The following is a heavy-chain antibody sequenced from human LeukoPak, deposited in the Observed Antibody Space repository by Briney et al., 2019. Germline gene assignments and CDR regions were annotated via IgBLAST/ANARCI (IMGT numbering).Heavy chain of an antibody. J-gene: IGHJ3*02. CDR2: IKRKADGGTP. D-gene: IGHD3-9*01. Sequence: GGSLRPSCAASGFTFSDAWMTWVRQASGKGLEWVGRIKRKADGGTPDYAAPVAGRFSISRDDSKKTLYLQMNSLKIEDTAVYYCTRDSDILTGYYRGAFDIWGQGTTVTVSP. V-gene: IGHV3-15*01. CDR1: GFTFSDAW. CDR3: TRDSDILTGYYRGAFDI.